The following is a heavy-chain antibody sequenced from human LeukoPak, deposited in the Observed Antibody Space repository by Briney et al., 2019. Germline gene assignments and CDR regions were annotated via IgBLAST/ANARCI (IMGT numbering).Heavy chain of an antibody. D-gene: IGHD3-22*01. CDR1: GDTFTSYD. CDR3: ARDGYDSSGYYGF. J-gene: IGHJ4*02. CDR2: MNPNSGNT. Sequence: ASVKVSCKASGDTFTSYDINWVRQATGQGLEWMGWMNPNSGNTGYAQKFQGRVTMTRNTSISTAYMELSSLRSEDTAVNYCARDGYDSSGYYGFWGQGTLVTVSS. V-gene: IGHV1-8*01.